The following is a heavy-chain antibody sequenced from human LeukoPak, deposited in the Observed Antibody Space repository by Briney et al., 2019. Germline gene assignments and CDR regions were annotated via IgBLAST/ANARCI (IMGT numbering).Heavy chain of an antibody. D-gene: IGHD6-13*01. CDR1: GYTFTAYY. Sequence: GASVTVSCKASGYTFTAYYMHWVRQAPGQGLEWMGWINPNSGGTSYAQKFQGRVTMTRDTSISTAYMELSRLRSDDTAVYYCARVGSSWYGDYYYYMDVWGKGTTVTISS. V-gene: IGHV1-2*02. CDR3: ARVGSSWYGDYYYYMDV. CDR2: INPNSGGT. J-gene: IGHJ6*03.